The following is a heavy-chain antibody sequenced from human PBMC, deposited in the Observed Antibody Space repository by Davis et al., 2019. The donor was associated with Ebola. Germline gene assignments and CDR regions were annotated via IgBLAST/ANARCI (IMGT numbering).Heavy chain of an antibody. CDR3: ARGARYSYGSLYIWFDP. V-gene: IGHV4-31*03. J-gene: IGHJ5*02. CDR1: GGSISSGGYY. Sequence: SETLSLTCTVSGGSISSGGYYWSWIRQHPGKGLEWIGYIYYSGSTYYNPSLKSRVTISVDTSKNQFSLKLSSVTAADTAVYYCARGARYSYGSLYIWFDPWGQGTLVTVSS. CDR2: IYYSGST. D-gene: IGHD5-18*01.